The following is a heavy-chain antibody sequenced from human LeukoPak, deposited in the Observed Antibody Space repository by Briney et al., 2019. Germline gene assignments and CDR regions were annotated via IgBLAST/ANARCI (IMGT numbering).Heavy chain of an antibody. CDR3: ATHADYGDYGGGAFDI. Sequence: SVKDSCKASGGTFSSYAISWVRQAPGQGLEWMGGIIPIFGTANYAQKFQGRVTITADESTSTAYMELSSLRSEDTAVYYCATHADYGDYGGGAFDIWGQGTMVTVSS. V-gene: IGHV1-69*13. CDR1: GGTFSSYA. D-gene: IGHD4-17*01. CDR2: IIPIFGTA. J-gene: IGHJ3*02.